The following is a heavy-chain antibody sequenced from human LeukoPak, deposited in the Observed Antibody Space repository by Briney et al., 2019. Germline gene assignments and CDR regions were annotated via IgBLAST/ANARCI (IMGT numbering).Heavy chain of an antibody. Sequence: GGSLRLSCAASGXTFSGQWMSWVRQAPGKGLEWVANIKEDGSATSYVDSVKGRFTISRDNAKSSLYLQMNRLRVDDTAVYYCAMATRWGQGTLVTVSS. CDR2: IKEDGSAT. V-gene: IGHV3-7*04. CDR3: AMATR. CDR1: GXTFSGQW. J-gene: IGHJ4*02.